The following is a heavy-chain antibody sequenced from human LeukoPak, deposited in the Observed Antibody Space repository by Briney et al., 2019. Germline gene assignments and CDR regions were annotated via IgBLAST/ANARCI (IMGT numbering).Heavy chain of an antibody. D-gene: IGHD3-3*01. V-gene: IGHV4-39*01. Sequence: SETLSLTCTVSGGSIGVTNYYWRWFRQPPGKGLEWIGNIFYSGSTFYNPSFQSRITISVDTSKNQFSLKLGSVTAADTAVYYCSRRFLSCLAHNYWGRASLVTVSS. CDR1: GGSIGVTNYY. CDR3: SRRFLSCLAHNY. J-gene: IGHJ4*02. CDR2: IFYSGST.